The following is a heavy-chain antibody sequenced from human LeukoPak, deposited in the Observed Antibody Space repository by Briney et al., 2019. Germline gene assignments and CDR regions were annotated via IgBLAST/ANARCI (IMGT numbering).Heavy chain of an antibody. D-gene: IGHD3-16*01. CDR3: ARGNAYRPTYYDYVWGSYEGAFDI. J-gene: IGHJ3*02. CDR1: GYSISSGYY. V-gene: IGHV4-38-2*02. Sequence: SETLSLTCTVSGYSISSGYYWGWIRQPPGKGLEWTGSISHSGSTYYNPSLKSRVTISVDTSKNQFSLKLSSLTAADTAVYYCARGNAYRPTYYDYVWGSYEGAFDIWGQGTMVTVSS. CDR2: ISHSGST.